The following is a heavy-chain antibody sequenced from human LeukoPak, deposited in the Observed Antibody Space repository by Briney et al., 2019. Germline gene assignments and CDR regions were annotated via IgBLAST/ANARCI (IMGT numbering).Heavy chain of an antibody. CDR3: AKGSSWTTGTREYFDY. J-gene: IGHJ4*02. Sequence: PGGSLRLSCAASGFTFNKYDMYWIRQAPGKGLECVSVTSRDGLTYYADSVKGRFTISRDNSQNTLSLQMNSLRAEDMALYYCAKGSSWTTGTREYFDYWGQGTLVTVSS. V-gene: IGHV3-23*01. CDR2: TSRDGLT. D-gene: IGHD1-1*01. CDR1: GFTFNKYD.